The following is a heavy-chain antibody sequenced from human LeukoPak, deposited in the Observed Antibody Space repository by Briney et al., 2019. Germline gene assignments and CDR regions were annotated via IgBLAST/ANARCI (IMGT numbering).Heavy chain of an antibody. V-gene: IGHV1-2*02. J-gene: IGHJ4*02. D-gene: IGHD1-26*01. CDR2: INPNSGGT. Sequence: ASVKVSCKASGYTFTGYYMHWVRQAPGQGLEWMGWINPNSGGTNYAQKFQGRVTMTRDTSISTAYMELSRLRSDDTAVYYRARSVVGATWVDYWGQGTLVTVSS. CDR1: GYTFTGYY. CDR3: ARSVVGATWVDY.